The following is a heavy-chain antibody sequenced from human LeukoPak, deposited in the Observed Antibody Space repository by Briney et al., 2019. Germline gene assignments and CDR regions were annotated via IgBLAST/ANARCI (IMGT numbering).Heavy chain of an antibody. J-gene: IGHJ5*02. CDR1: GYTFTGYY. Sequence: ASVKVSCKASGYTFTGYYMHWVRQAPGQGLEWMGWINPNSGGTNYAQKFQVRVTMTRDTSISTAYMELSRLRSDDTAVYYCARALRISSNWFDPWGQGTLVTVSS. CDR3: ARALRISSNWFDP. D-gene: IGHD2-15*01. CDR2: INPNSGGT. V-gene: IGHV1-2*02.